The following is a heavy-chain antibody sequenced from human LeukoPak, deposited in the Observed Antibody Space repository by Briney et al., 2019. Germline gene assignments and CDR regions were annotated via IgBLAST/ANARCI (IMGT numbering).Heavy chain of an antibody. V-gene: IGHV4-34*01. J-gene: IGHJ3*02. Sequence: SETLSLTCAVYGGSFSGYYWSWIRQPPGKGLEWIGEINHSGGTNYNPSLKSRVTISVDTSKNQFSLKLSSVTAADTALYYCARGYYCDTSGPGGNAFDIWGQGTMVTVSS. CDR2: INHSGGT. CDR3: ARGYYCDTSGPGGNAFDI. D-gene: IGHD3-22*01. CDR1: GGSFSGYY.